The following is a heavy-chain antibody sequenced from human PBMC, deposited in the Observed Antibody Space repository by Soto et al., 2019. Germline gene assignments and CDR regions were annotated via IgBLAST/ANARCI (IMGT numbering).Heavy chain of an antibody. Sequence: PGGSLRLSCAASGFTFSSYAMSWVRQAPGKGLEWVSAISGSGGSTYYADSVKGRFTISRDNSKNTLYLQMNSLRAEDMAVYYCAKTRIVLMVYAWNDAFDIWGQGTMVTVSS. CDR2: ISGSGGST. CDR1: GFTFSSYA. CDR3: AKTRIVLMVYAWNDAFDI. J-gene: IGHJ3*02. D-gene: IGHD2-8*01. V-gene: IGHV3-23*01.